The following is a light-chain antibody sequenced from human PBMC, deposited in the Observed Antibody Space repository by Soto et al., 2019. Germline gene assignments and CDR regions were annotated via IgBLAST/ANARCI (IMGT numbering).Light chain of an antibody. V-gene: IGKV1D-12*01. J-gene: IGKJ5*01. CDR3: QQGRLFPFT. CDR1: QGISSW. CDR2: AAS. Sequence: DIQMTQSPSSVSASVGDRVTITCRASQGISSWLAWYQHKPGQAPKLLIYAASSLQSGVPSRFSGSGSGTDFTLTISRLQPGDIATYYCQQGRLFPFTFGQGTRLEIK.